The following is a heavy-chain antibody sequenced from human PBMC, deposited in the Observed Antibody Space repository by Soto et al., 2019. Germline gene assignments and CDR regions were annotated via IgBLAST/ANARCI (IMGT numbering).Heavy chain of an antibody. CDR3: ARDLRAMGCGYEPLNY. CDR1: GYTFTSYG. Sequence: ASVKVSCKASGYTFTSYGISWVRQAPGQGLEWMGWISAYNGNTNYAQKLQGRVTMTTDTSTSTAYMELRSLRSDDTAVYYCARDLRAMGCGYEPLNYWGQGTLVTVSS. V-gene: IGHV1-18*04. CDR2: ISAYNGNT. J-gene: IGHJ4*02. D-gene: IGHD5-12*01.